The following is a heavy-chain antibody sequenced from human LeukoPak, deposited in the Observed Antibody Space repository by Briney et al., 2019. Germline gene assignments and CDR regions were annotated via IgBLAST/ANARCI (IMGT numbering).Heavy chain of an antibody. D-gene: IGHD6-13*01. Sequence: GGSLRLSCAASGFSFSDSWMNWVRQAPGEGLEWVANLSPDESKKYYGDSVRGRFTISRDNAKNSLYLQMNSLRAEDTAVYYCVRKHQLSVYYYYAMDVWGQGTTVTVSS. CDR3: VRKHQLSVYYYYAMDV. CDR1: GFSFSDSW. J-gene: IGHJ6*02. CDR2: LSPDESKK. V-gene: IGHV3-7*01.